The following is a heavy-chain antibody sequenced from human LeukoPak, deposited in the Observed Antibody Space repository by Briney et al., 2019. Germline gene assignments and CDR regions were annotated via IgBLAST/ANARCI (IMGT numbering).Heavy chain of an antibody. CDR2: IYHSGST. CDR3: ARGIVRGGGAYYGIDV. CDR1: GASVSSGDYY. D-gene: IGHD3-10*02. V-gene: IGHV4-61*08. J-gene: IGHJ6*04. Sequence: PSETLSLTCIVSGASVSSGDYYWNWIRQPPGKGLEWIAYIYHSGSTNYNPSLKSRFSISLDTSKNQFSLKLISVTTADTAIYYCARGIVRGGGAYYGIDVWGKGTTVTVSS.